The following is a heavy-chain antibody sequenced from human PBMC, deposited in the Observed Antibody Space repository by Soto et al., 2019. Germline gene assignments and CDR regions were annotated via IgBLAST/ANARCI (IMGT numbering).Heavy chain of an antibody. CDR2: INAGNGNT. V-gene: IGHV1-3*05. CDR1: GYSFTSYA. J-gene: IGHJ4*02. D-gene: IGHD6-19*01. Sequence: QVQLVQSGAEEKKPGASVKGSCRASGYSFTSYAMHWVRQAPGQRVEWMGWINAGNGNTKYSQKFQGRVTITRDTSASTAYMELSSLRSEDTAMYYCARAVAVPASCDYWGQGTLVTVSS. CDR3: ARAVAVPASCDY.